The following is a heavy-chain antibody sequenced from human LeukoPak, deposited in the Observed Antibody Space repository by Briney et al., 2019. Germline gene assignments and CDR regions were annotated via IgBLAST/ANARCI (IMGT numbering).Heavy chain of an antibody. CDR2: ISWNSGSI. CDR1: GFTFDDYA. CDR3: AKDGHYYYDSSGYSD. D-gene: IGHD3-22*01. V-gene: IGHV3-9*01. J-gene: IGHJ4*02. Sequence: GGSLRLSCAASGFTFDDYAMHWVRQAPGKGLEWVSGISWNSGSIGYADSVKGRFTISRDNAKNSLYLQMNSLRAGDTALYYCAKDGHYYYDSSGYSDWGQGTLVTVSS.